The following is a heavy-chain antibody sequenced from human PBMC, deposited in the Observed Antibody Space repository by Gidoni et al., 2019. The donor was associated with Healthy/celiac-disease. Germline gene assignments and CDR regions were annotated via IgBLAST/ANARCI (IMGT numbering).Heavy chain of an antibody. CDR2: ISYDGSNK. J-gene: IGHJ4*02. CDR1: GFTFSSYA. D-gene: IGHD2-2*01. Sequence: QVQLVASGGGVVQPGRSLCLSCAASGFTFSSYAMHWVRQAPGKGLEWVAVISYDGSNKYYADSVKGRFTISRDNSKNTLYLQMNSLRAEDTAVDYCASFIVVVPAALATTTDYWGQGTLVTVSS. CDR3: ASFIVVVPAALATTTDY. V-gene: IGHV3-30-3*01.